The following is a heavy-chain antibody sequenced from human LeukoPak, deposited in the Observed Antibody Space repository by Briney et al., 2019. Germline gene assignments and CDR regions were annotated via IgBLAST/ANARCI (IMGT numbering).Heavy chain of an antibody. CDR1: GFTFGSYS. CDR3: ARGTTGTTYYYMDV. CDR2: ISSSSSYI. V-gene: IGHV3-21*01. D-gene: IGHD1-1*01. J-gene: IGHJ6*03. Sequence: GGSLRLSCAASGFTFGSYSMDWVRRAPGKGLEWVSSISSSSSYIYYADSVKGRFTISRDNAKNSLYLQMNSLRAEDTAVYYCARGTTGTTYYYMDVWGKGTTVTVSS.